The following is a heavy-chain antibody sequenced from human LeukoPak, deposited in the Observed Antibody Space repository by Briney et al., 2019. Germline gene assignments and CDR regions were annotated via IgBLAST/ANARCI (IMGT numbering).Heavy chain of an antibody. V-gene: IGHV4-30-2*01. Sequence: PSETLSLTCTVSGGSISSGGYYWSWIRQPPGKGLEWIGYIYHSGSTYYNPSLKSRVTISVDRSKNQFSLKLSSVTAADTAVYYCAREYRLGYQLLSNWFDPWGQGTLVTVSS. D-gene: IGHD2-2*01. CDR1: GGSISSGGYY. J-gene: IGHJ5*02. CDR2: IYHSGST. CDR3: AREYRLGYQLLSNWFDP.